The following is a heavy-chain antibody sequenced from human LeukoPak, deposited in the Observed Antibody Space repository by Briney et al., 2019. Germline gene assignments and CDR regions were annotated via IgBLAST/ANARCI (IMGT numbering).Heavy chain of an antibody. V-gene: IGHV3-23*01. D-gene: IGHD3-10*02. J-gene: IGHJ6*04. CDR2: ITGSGGRI. CDR3: AELGITMIGGV. Sequence: GGTLRLSCAASGFTFSTYGMSWVRQAPGKGLEWVSTITGSGGRIYYADSVKGRFTISRDNAKNSLYLQMNSLRAEDTAVYYCAELGITMIGGVWGKGTTVTISS. CDR1: GFTFSTYG.